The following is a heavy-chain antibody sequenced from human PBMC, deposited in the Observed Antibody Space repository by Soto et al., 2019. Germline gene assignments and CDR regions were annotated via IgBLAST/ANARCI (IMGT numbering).Heavy chain of an antibody. CDR1: GYSFINYW. J-gene: IGHJ4*02. CDR3: ARQGSYYDSKSFGY. V-gene: IGHV5-51*01. CDR2: IYPGDSET. Sequence: GESLKISCRVSGYSFINYWIGWVRQMPGKGLEWMGIIYPGDSETKYSPSFQGQVTTSADKSISTAYLQWSRLKASDTAMYYCARQGSYYDSKSFGYWGQGTLVTVSS. D-gene: IGHD3-22*01.